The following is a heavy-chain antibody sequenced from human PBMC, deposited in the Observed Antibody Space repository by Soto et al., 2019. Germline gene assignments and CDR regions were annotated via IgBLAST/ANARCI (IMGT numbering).Heavy chain of an antibody. CDR3: ASPNPKRGSGSLFDY. V-gene: IGHV1-69*02. J-gene: IGHJ4*02. Sequence: QVQLVQSGAEVKKPGSSVKVSCKASGGTFSSYTISWVRQAPGQGLEWMGRIIPILGIANYAQKFQGRVTITADKSTSTAYMELSSLRSEDPAVYYCASPNPKRGSGSLFDYWGQGTLVTVSS. CDR1: GGTFSSYT. CDR2: IIPILGIA. D-gene: IGHD2-8*01.